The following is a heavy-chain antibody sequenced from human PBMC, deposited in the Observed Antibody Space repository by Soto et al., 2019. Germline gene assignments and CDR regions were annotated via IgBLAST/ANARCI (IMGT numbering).Heavy chain of an antibody. D-gene: IGHD2-15*01. V-gene: IGHV1-24*01. CDR1: GYTLTELS. CDR2: FDPEDGET. CDR3: ATDPQVAATLSV. Sequence: ASVKVSCKVSGYTLTELSMHWVRQAPGKGLEWMGGFDPEDGETIYAQKFQGRVTMTEDTSTDTAYMELSSLRSEDTAVYYCATDPQVAATLSVWGKGTTVTVSS. J-gene: IGHJ6*04.